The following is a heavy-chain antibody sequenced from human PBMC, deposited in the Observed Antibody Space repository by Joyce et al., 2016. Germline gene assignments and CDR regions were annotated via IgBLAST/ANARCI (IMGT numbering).Heavy chain of an antibody. Sequence: QVQLVQSGAEVKKPGSSVKVSCKASGGIFSIYAISWVRQAPGQGLEWMGVVIPVFGTANYAHKFHGRVTITADEFTSTGYMELSSLRSEDTALDYCARGPSVYSGNFLPFDYWGQGTPVTVSS. J-gene: IGHJ4*02. V-gene: IGHV1-69*01. CDR1: GGIFSIYA. CDR2: VIPVFGTA. D-gene: IGHD1-26*01. CDR3: ARGPSVYSGNFLPFDY.